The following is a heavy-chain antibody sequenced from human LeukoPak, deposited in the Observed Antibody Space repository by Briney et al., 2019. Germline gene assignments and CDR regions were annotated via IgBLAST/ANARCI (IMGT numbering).Heavy chain of an antibody. V-gene: IGHV4-34*01. CDR3: ARGDLNAFDI. Sequence: SETLSLTCAVYGGSFSGYYWSWIRQPPGKGLEWIGEINHSGSTNYNPSLKSRVTISVDTSKNQFSLKLSSVTAADTAVYYCARGDLNAFDIWGQGTMVTVSS. J-gene: IGHJ3*02. CDR2: INHSGST. CDR1: GGSFSGYY.